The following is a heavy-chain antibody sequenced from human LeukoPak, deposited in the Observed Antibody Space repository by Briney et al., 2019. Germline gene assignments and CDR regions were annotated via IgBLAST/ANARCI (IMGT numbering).Heavy chain of an antibody. J-gene: IGHJ4*02. CDR3: ARDDGGGSNWGSIDY. V-gene: IGHV3-7*05. D-gene: IGHD3-10*01. CDR1: KFTFSNYW. CDR2: IKYDGSEK. Sequence: GGSLRLSCVASKFTFSNYWMSWVRQAPGKGLEWVANIKYDGSEKYYVDSVKGRFTVSRDNAKNSLYLQMNSLRVEDTAVYYCARDDGGGSNWGSIDYWGQGTLVTVSS.